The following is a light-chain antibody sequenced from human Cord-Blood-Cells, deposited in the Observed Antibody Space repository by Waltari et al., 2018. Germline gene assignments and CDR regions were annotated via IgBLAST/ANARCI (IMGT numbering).Light chain of an antibody. CDR1: TSYVGGYND. J-gene: IGLJ2*01. CDR3: SSYTSSSTLV. CDR2: DVS. Sequence: QSALTQPASVSGSPGQSITISCPGTTSYVGGYNDVSWYQQHPGKAPKLMIYDVSKRPSGVSNRFSGSKSGNTASLTISGLQAEDEADYYCSSYTSSSTLVFGGGTKLTVL. V-gene: IGLV2-14*01.